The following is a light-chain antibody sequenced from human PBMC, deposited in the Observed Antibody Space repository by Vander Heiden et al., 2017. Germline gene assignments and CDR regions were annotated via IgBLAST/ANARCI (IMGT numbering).Light chain of an antibody. CDR3: QQEDNCPRT. V-gene: IGKV3-15*01. CDR2: GAS. CDR1: QSVSSY. Sequence: IVMTQSPASLSASAGERATLSCRASQSVSSYLAWYQQKPGQAPRLLIYGASTRATGIPARFSGSGSGTEFTLTISSLQSEDFAVYYCQQEDNCPRTFGQGTKVEIK. J-gene: IGKJ1*01.